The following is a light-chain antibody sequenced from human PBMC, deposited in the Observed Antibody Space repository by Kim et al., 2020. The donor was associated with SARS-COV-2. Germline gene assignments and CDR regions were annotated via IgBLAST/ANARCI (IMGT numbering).Light chain of an antibody. CDR2: GAS. J-gene: IGKJ1*01. CDR1: QSVSSN. Sequence: VSPGERATLSCRASQSVSSNLAWYQQRPGQAPRLLIFGASTRAIDIPARFSGDGSGTEFTLTISSLQSADFAVYYCQQYNTWPQTFGQGTKVDIK. CDR3: QQYNTWPQT. V-gene: IGKV3-15*01.